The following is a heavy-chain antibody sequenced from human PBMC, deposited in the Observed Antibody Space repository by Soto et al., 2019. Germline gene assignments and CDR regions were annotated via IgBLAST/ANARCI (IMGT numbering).Heavy chain of an antibody. CDR3: AREPLT. CDR2: ISYRGST. CDR1: GGSISSGYDY. Sequence: SETLSLTCAVSGGSISSGYDYWSWLRQHPGKGLEWIGYISYRGSTYYNPSLKSRVTISADTSKNQFSLELRSVTAADTAVYYCAREPLTWGQGTLVTVSS. V-gene: IGHV4-31*11. J-gene: IGHJ4*02.